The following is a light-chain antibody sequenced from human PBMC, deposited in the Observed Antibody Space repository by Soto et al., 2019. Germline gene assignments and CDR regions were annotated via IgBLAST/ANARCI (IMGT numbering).Light chain of an antibody. J-gene: IGKJ1*01. CDR3: QHYNSYSEA. Sequence: DIQMTQSPSTLSGSVGDRVTITCRASQTISSWLAWYQQKPGKAPKLLIYKASTLKSGVPSRFSGSGSGTEFPLTISSLQPDDFANYYCQHYNSYSEAFGQGTKVDIK. CDR1: QTISSW. V-gene: IGKV1-5*03. CDR2: KAS.